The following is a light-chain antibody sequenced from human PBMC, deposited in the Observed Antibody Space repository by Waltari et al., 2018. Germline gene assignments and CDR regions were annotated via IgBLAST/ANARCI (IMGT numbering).Light chain of an antibody. V-gene: IGKV3-15*01. CDR1: QSISIN. CDR3: QQFNDWPRT. Sequence: EVVMTQSPATLSVSQGERATLSCRASQSISINMVWYQQRPGQAPRLLIYEASMRATDIPARFSGSGSGTEFTLTNSSVQSEDAAVYYCQQFNDWPRTFGQGTKVEIK. J-gene: IGKJ1*01. CDR2: EAS.